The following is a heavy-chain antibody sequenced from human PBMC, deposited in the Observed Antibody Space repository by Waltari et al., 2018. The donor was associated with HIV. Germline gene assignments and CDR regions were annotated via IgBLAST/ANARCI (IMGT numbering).Heavy chain of an antibody. CDR2: ISAHNGNT. CDR1: GNTLTIYG. Sequence: QFQLVQSAAEVTKPGASVKFPCKASGNTLTIYGFTWVRQAPGQGLEWMGWISAHNGNTNYAQKFQGRVTMTTDTSTSTAYMELRSLRSDDTAVYYCARSPPQYDSSGYYCDYWGQGTLVTVSS. J-gene: IGHJ4*02. CDR3: ARSPPQYDSSGYYCDY. V-gene: IGHV1-18*01. D-gene: IGHD3-22*01.